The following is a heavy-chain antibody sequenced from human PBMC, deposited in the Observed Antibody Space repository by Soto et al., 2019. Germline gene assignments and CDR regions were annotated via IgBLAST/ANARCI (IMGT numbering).Heavy chain of an antibody. CDR2: ISWDGGST. J-gene: IGHJ6*02. V-gene: IGHV3-43*01. CDR3: ATQRSSWTDYYYGMDV. D-gene: IGHD6-13*01. Sequence: PGGSLRLSCAASGFTSDDYTMHWVRQAPGKGLEWVSLISWDGGSTYYADSVKGRFTISRDNSKNSLYLQMNSLRTEDTALYYCATQRSSWTDYYYGMDVWGQGTTVTVSS. CDR1: GFTSDDYT.